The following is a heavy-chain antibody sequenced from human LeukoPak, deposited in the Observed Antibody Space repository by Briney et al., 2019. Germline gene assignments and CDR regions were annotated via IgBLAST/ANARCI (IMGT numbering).Heavy chain of an antibody. J-gene: IGHJ3*02. CDR3: AREARRGVEVKAFDI. CDR2: MNPNSGNT. Sequence: ASVKVSCKASGYTFTSYDINWVRQATGQGLEWMGWMNPNSGNTGHVQKFQGRVTMTRDTSIGTAYMELSSLTSEDTAVYYCAREARRGVEVKAFDIWGQGTMVTVSS. CDR1: GYTFTSYD. D-gene: IGHD1-1*01. V-gene: IGHV1-8*01.